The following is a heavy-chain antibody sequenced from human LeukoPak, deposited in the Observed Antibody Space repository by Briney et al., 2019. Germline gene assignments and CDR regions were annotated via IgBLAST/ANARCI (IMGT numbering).Heavy chain of an antibody. CDR2: ISSSSSYI. V-gene: IGHV3-21*01. D-gene: IGHD3-22*01. Sequence: PGGSLRLSCAASGFTFDSYSLTWVRQAPGKGLEWVSSISSSSSYIYYAASVKGRFTISRDNAKNSLYLQMNSLRAEDTAIYYCACSPVYYYDRTGYYYQYWGQGALVTVSS. CDR3: ACSPVYYYDRTGYYYQY. CDR1: GFTFDSYS. J-gene: IGHJ4*02.